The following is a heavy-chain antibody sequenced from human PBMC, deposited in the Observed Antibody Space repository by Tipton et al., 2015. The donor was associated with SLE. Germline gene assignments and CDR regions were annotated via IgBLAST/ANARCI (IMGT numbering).Heavy chain of an antibody. D-gene: IGHD2-2*01. CDR1: GFTFADYA. J-gene: IGHJ4*02. CDR3: VRDSSLWSTDY. CDR2: ARVKAYGGTT. V-gene: IGHV3-49*04. Sequence: RSLRLSCPTSGFTFADYAMSWVRQAPGKGLEWVGVARVKAYGGTTEYAASVQGRFTISRDDSRSVAYLQMNSLKTEDTAVYYCVRDSSLWSTDYWGQGTLVTVSS.